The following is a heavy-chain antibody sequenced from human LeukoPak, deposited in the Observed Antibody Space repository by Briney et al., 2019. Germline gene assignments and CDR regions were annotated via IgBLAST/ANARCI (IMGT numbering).Heavy chain of an antibody. J-gene: IGHJ4*02. V-gene: IGHV5-51*01. CDR1: GYSLTRYW. Sequence: GESLQISCKGSGYSLTRYWIGWGRQMPGKGLEWMGIIYPGDSDTRYSPSFQGQVTITADKSISTAYLQWSSLKVSDTAMYYCARQGVGGYYDSSVLSFDYWGQGTLVTVSS. D-gene: IGHD3-22*01. CDR3: ARQGVGGYYDSSVLSFDY. CDR2: IYPGDSDT.